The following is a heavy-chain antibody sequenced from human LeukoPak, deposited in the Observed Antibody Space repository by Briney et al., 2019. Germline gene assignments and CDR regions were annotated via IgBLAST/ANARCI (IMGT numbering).Heavy chain of an antibody. V-gene: IGHV4-61*02. J-gene: IGHJ5*02. CDR2: IYTSGST. Sequence: SETLSLTCTVSGASISSGGYFWSWIRQPAGKGLEWIGRIYTSGSTDYNPSLKSRVTISMDTSKNQFSLRLRSVTAADTAVYFCARCRRYTTGWCNWLDPWGQGTQVTVSS. CDR1: GASISSGGYF. CDR3: ARCRRYTTGWCNWLDP. D-gene: IGHD6-19*01.